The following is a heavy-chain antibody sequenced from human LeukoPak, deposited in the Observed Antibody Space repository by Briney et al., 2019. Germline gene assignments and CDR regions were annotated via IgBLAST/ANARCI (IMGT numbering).Heavy chain of an antibody. CDR3: ARDAQYYYGSGSSYDTNYYYYGMDV. D-gene: IGHD3-10*01. J-gene: IGHJ6*02. V-gene: IGHV3-53*01. CDR2: IYSGGST. CDR1: GFTVSSNY. Sequence: GGSLRLSCAASGFTVSSNYMSWVRQAPGKGLEWVSVIYSGGSTYYADSVKGRFTIPRDNSKNTLYLQMNSLRAEDTAVYYCARDAQYYYGSGSSYDTNYYYYGMDVWGQGTTVTVSS.